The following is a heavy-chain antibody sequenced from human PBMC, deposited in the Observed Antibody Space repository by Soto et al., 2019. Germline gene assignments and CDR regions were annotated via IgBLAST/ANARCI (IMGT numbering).Heavy chain of an antibody. D-gene: IGHD2-8*01. CDR3: ARVGRCTNGVCPIPYFDY. J-gene: IGHJ4*02. CDR2: IYSGGST. V-gene: IGHV3-53*01. CDR1: GFTVSSNY. Sequence: PGGSLRLSCAASGFTVSSNYMSWVRQAPGKGLEWVSVIYSGGSTYYADSVKGRFTISRDNSKNTLYLQMNSLRDEDTAVYYCARVGRCTNGVCPIPYFDYWGQGTLVTVSS.